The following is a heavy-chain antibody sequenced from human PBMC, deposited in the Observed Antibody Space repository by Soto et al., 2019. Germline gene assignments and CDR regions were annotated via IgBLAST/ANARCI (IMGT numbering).Heavy chain of an antibody. CDR1: GFTFRNYV. CDR3: AKVGGAEWLLPFDF. Sequence: EVQLLESGGGLVQPGGSLRLSCATSGFTFRNYVMSWVRQAPGKGLEWVSTISGNGGRTNDADSVRGRFTISRDNSRNTLYLQMNSLGAEDTAVYYCAKVGGAEWLLPFDFWGRGTLVSVSS. J-gene: IGHJ4*02. CDR2: ISGNGGRT. V-gene: IGHV3-23*01. D-gene: IGHD3-16*01.